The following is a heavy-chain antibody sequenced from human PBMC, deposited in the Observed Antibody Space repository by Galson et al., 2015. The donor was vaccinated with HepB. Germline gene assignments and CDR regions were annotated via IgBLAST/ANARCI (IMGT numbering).Heavy chain of an antibody. V-gene: IGHV4-4*07. Sequence: LSLTCTVSGGSIGAYYWNWIRQSAEKGLEYIGHIYITGSTNYNPSLKSRVTMSVDTSKNQFSLTLNSVTAADTAVYYCARGPPGYTYVLGFDYWSQGTLVTVSS. D-gene: IGHD5-18*01. J-gene: IGHJ4*02. CDR1: GGSIGAYY. CDR3: ARGPPGYTYVLGFDY. CDR2: IYITGST.